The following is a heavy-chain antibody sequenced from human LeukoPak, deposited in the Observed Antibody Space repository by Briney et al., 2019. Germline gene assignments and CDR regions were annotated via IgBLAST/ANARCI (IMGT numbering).Heavy chain of an antibody. V-gene: IGHV4-59*01. CDR2: IYYSGST. CDR3: ARDPGSTRGFDP. J-gene: IGHJ5*02. Sequence: SETLSLTCTVSGGSISSYCWSWIRQPPGKGLEWIGYIYYSGSTNYNPSLKSRVTISVDTSKNQFSLKLSSVTAADTAVYYCARDPGSTRGFDPWGQGTLVTVSS. D-gene: IGHD2-2*01. CDR1: GGSISSYC.